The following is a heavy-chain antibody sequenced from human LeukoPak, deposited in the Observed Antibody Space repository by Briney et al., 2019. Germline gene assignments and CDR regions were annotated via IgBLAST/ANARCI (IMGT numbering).Heavy chain of an antibody. D-gene: IGHD1-14*01. CDR3: AKNGEPHYYMDV. CDR2: ISGSGSHT. Sequence: GGSLRLSCAASGFTFSDYYMSWIRQAPGKGLEWVSSISGSGSHTYYADSVKGRLTTSRDNSKNTLYLQMNSLTAEDTAVYYCAKNGEPHYYMDVWGKGTTVTVSS. V-gene: IGHV3-23*01. CDR1: GFTFSDYY. J-gene: IGHJ6*03.